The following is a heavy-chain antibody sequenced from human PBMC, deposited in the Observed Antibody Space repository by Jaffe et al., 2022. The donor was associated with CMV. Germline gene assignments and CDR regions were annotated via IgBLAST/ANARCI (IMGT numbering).Heavy chain of an antibody. CDR1: GFTFSSYS. Sequence: EVQLVESGGGLVKPGGSLRLSCAASGFTFSSYSMNWVRQAPGKGLEWVSSISSSSSYIYYADSVKGRFTISRDNAKNSLYLQMNSLRAEDTAVYYCARDPLLGSSWHYYFDYWGQGTLVTVSS. CDR2: ISSSSSYI. V-gene: IGHV3-21*01. CDR3: ARDPLLGSSWHYYFDY. D-gene: IGHD6-13*01. J-gene: IGHJ4*02.